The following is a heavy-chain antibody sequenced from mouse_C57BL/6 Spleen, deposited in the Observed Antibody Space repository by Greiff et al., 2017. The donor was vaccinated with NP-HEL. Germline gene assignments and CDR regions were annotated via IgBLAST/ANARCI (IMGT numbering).Heavy chain of an antibody. CDR2: IDPSDSYT. V-gene: IGHV1-50*01. Sequence: VQLQQSGAELVKPGASVKLSCKASGYTFTSYWMQWVKQRPGQGLEWIGEIDPSDSYTNYNQKFTGKATLTVDTSSSTAYMQLSSLTSEDSAVYYWARERNGYYAMDYWGQGTSVTVSS. J-gene: IGHJ4*01. CDR3: ARERNGYYAMDY. CDR1: GYTFTSYW.